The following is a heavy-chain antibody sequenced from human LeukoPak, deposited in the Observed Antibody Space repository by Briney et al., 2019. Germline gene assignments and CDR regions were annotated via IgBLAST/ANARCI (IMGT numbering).Heavy chain of an antibody. J-gene: IGHJ4*02. V-gene: IGHV4-34*01. CDR3: ARGNSSAHYFDY. CDR1: GGSFSGYY. D-gene: IGHD6-19*01. Sequence: SETLSLTCAVYGGSFSGYYWSWIRQPPGNRLEWIGEINHSGSTNYNPSLKSRVTISVDTSKNQFPLKLSSVTAADTAVYYCARGNSSAHYFDYWGQGTLVTVSS. CDR2: INHSGST.